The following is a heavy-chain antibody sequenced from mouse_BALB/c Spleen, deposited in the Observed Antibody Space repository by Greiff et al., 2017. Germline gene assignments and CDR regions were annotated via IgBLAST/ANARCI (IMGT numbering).Heavy chain of an antibody. Sequence: EVKLMESGGGLVQPKGSLKLSCAASGFTFNTYAMNWVRQAPGKGLEWVARIRSKSNNYATYYADSVKDRFTISRDDSQSMLYLQMNNLKTEDTAMYYCVRHYYYGSSDYYAMDYWGQGTSVTVSS. J-gene: IGHJ4*01. V-gene: IGHV10-1*02. CDR1: GFTFNTYA. D-gene: IGHD1-1*01. CDR2: IRSKSNNYAT. CDR3: VRHYYYGSSDYYAMDY.